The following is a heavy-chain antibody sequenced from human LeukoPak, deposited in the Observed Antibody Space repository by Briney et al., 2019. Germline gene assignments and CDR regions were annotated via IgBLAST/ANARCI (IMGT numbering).Heavy chain of an antibody. CDR2: IIPILGIA. CDR1: GGTFSSYA. Sequence: ASVKVSCKASGGTFSSYAISWVRQAPGQGLEWMGRIIPILGIANYAQKFQGRVTITADKSTSTAYMELSSLRSEDTAVYYCARGVTPTYHYYYMDVWGKGTTVTVSS. V-gene: IGHV1-69*04. D-gene: IGHD4-11*01. J-gene: IGHJ6*03. CDR3: ARGVTPTYHYYYMDV.